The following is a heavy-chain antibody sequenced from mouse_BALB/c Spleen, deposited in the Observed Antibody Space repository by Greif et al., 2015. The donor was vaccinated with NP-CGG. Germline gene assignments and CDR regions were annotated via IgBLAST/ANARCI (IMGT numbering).Heavy chain of an antibody. CDR1: GLTFSSFG. V-gene: IGHV5-17*02. D-gene: IGHD2-2*01. CDR2: ISSGSSTI. Sequence: EVQLVESGGGLVQPGGSRKLSCAASGLTFSSFGMHWVRQAPEKGLEWVAYISSGSSTIYYADTVKGRFTISRDNPKNTLFLQMTSLRSEDTAMYYCARPSPRLSPYAMDYWGQGTSVTVSS. CDR3: ARPSPRLSPYAMDY. J-gene: IGHJ4*01.